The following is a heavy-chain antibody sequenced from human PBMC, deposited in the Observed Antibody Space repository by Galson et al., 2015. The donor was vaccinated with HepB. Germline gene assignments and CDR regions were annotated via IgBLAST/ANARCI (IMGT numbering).Heavy chain of an antibody. Sequence: SVKVSCKASGYTFTGYYMHWVRQAPGQGLEWMGIINPSGGSTSYAQKFQGRVTMTRDTSTSTVYMELSSLRSEDTAVYYCARDSSLLWFGELFDYWGQGTLVTVSS. D-gene: IGHD3-10*01. CDR3: ARDSSLLWFGELFDY. J-gene: IGHJ4*02. CDR1: GYTFTGYY. V-gene: IGHV1-46*01. CDR2: INPSGGST.